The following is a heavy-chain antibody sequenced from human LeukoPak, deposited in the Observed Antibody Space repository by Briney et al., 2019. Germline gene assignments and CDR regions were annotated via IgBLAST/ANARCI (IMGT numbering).Heavy chain of an antibody. CDR1: GGSISSSSYY. J-gene: IGHJ4*02. CDR3: TRRFDG. CDR2: ISSSGSTI. V-gene: IGHV3-48*03. Sequence: LSLTCTVSGGSISSSSYYWGWVRQAPGRGLEWVSYISSSGSTIHYADSVKGRFTISRDNAENSLFLQMNRLRAEDTAVYYCTRRFDGWGQGTLVTVSS. D-gene: IGHD3-9*01.